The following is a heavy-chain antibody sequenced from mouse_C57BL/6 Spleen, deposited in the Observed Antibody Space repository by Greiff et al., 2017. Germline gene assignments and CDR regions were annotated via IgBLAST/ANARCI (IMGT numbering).Heavy chain of an antibody. V-gene: IGHV1-55*01. CDR3: ERLPVVALAMDY. Sequence: QVQLQQPGAELVKPGASVKMSCKASGYTFTSYWITWVKQRPGQGLEWIGDICPGSGSTNYNEKFKSKATLTVDTSSCTAYMQLSSLTSEDSEVYYCERLPVVALAMDYWGQGTSVTVSS. CDR1: GYTFTSYW. CDR2: ICPGSGST. D-gene: IGHD1-1*01. J-gene: IGHJ4*01.